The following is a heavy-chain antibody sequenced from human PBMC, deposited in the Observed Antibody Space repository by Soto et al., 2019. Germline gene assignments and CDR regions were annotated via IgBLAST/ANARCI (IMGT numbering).Heavy chain of an antibody. CDR2: IYHSGNT. D-gene: IGHD6-13*01. J-gene: IGHJ4*02. CDR3: GRDQGIASSGPFDF. Sequence: QVQLQESGPGLVKPSETLSLTCTVSGDSISNYYWSWIRQAPGKGLEWIGFIYHSGNTNYNPSLKSRVTMSIDTSKSQFSLKLNSVTAADTAVYYCGRDQGIASSGPFDFWGPGTLVTVSS. V-gene: IGHV4-59*01. CDR1: GDSISNYY.